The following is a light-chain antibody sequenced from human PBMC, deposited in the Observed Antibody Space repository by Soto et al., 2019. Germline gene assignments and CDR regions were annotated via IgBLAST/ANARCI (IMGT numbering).Light chain of an antibody. CDR1: QSVSSY. J-gene: IGKJ4*01. V-gene: IGKV3-11*01. CDR3: QQRSNWPPLT. CDR2: DAS. Sequence: EIGATQSPATLSLSPAERATLSCRASQSVSSYLAWYQQKPGQAPRLLIYDASNRATGIPARFSGSGSGTDFTLTISSLEPEDFAVYYCQQRSNWPPLTFGGGTKVEIK.